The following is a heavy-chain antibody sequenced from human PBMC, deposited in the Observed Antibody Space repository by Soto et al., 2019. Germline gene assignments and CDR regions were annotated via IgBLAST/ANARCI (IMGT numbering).Heavy chain of an antibody. CDR1: GGSVSSGSYY. V-gene: IGHV4-61*01. Sequence: SETLSLTCTVSGGSVSSGSYYWSWIRQPPGKGLEWIGYIYYSGSTNYNPSLKSRVTISVDTSKNQFSLKLSSVTAADTAVYYCARVGYYDSSGTTEYFQHWGQGTLVTVSS. D-gene: IGHD3-22*01. J-gene: IGHJ1*01. CDR2: IYYSGST. CDR3: ARVGYYDSSGTTEYFQH.